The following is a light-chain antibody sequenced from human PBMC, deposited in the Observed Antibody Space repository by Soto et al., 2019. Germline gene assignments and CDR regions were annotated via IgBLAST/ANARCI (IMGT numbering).Light chain of an antibody. Sequence: DIQMTQSPSSLSASVGDRVTITCRASQGIRNELGWYQQKPGKAPKLLIYAASSLHSGVPSRFSGSGSGTDFTLTISRLEPEDFAVYYCQQYGSAPWTFGQGTKVDIK. CDR1: QGIRNE. J-gene: IGKJ1*01. CDR2: AAS. CDR3: QQYGSAPWT. V-gene: IGKV1-17*01.